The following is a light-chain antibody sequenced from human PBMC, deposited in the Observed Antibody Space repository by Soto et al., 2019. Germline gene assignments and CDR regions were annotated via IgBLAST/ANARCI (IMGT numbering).Light chain of an antibody. CDR3: AAWDDSLSGYV. J-gene: IGLJ1*01. CDR2: RNN. CDR1: SSNIGSNY. Sequence: SSSNIGSNYVYWYQQLPGTAPKLLIYRNNQRPSGVPDRFSGSKSGTSASLAISGLRSEDEADYYCAAWDDSLSGYVFGTGTESPS. V-gene: IGLV1-47*01.